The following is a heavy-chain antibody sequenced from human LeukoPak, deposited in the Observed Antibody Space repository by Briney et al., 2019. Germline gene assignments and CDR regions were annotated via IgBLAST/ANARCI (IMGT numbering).Heavy chain of an antibody. CDR3: ARGVVRGVIPRGAFDI. J-gene: IGHJ3*02. CDR1: GFTFSSYA. Sequence: GGSLRLSCAASGFTFSSYAMHWVRQAPGKGLEWVAVISYDGSNKYYADSVKGRFTISRENAKNSLYLQMNSLRAGDTAVYYCARGVVRGVIPRGAFDIWGQGTMVTVSS. CDR2: ISYDGSNK. D-gene: IGHD3-10*01. V-gene: IGHV3-30*14.